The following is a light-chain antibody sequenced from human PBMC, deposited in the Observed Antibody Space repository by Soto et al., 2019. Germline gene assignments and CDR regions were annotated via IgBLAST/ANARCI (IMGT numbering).Light chain of an antibody. V-gene: IGLV1-47*02. CDR1: TSNIGSNY. J-gene: IGLJ2*01. CDR3: AAWDDNLRGYWV. CDR2: TDN. Sequence: QSVLTQPPSASGTPGQRVTISCSGSTSNIGSNYVYWYQHLPGTAPNLLIYTDNQRPSGVPDRFSGSNSGTSASLAISGLRSEDEADYFCAAWDDNLRGYWVFGGGTKLTVL.